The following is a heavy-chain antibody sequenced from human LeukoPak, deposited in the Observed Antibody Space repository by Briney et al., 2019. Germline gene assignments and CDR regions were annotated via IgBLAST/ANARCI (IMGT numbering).Heavy chain of an antibody. V-gene: IGHV3-30*04. D-gene: IGHD6-13*01. Sequence: PGRSLRLSCAASGFTFSSYAMHWVRQAPGKGLEWVAVISYDGSNKYYADSVKGRFTISRDNSNNTLYLQMNSLRAEDTAVYYCARDSRSSSLKWGQGTLVTVSS. CDR2: ISYDGSNK. CDR3: ARDSRSSSLK. J-gene: IGHJ4*02. CDR1: GFTFSSYA.